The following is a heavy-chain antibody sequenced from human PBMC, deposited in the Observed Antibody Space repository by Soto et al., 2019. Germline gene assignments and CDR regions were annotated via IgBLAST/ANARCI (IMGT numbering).Heavy chain of an antibody. CDR1: GYIFTSYW. V-gene: IGHV5-51*01. CDR3: ARRLGRDHEFWSDY. CDR2: IYPGDSDT. Sequence: GESLKISCKGSGYIFTSYWLGWVRQMPGKGLEWMGIIYPGDSDTRYSPSFQGQVTISADKSISTAYLQWSSLKVSDTPMYYCARRLGRDHEFWSDYWGQGTLVTVSS. D-gene: IGHD3-3*01. J-gene: IGHJ4*02.